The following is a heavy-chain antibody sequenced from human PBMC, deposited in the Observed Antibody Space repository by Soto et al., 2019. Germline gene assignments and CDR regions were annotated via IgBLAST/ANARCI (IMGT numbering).Heavy chain of an antibody. Sequence: PSETLSLTCAVSGGSISRSGYSWSWIRQPPGKGLEWIGYISHSVGIYYNPSLKSRVTISVDGSKNQFSLKLNSVTAADTAVYYCARHAGYYYDRTTIDSRGQGTLVTVSS. V-gene: IGHV4-30-2*01. D-gene: IGHD3-22*01. J-gene: IGHJ5*01. CDR2: ISHSVGI. CDR3: ARHAGYYYDRTTIDS. CDR1: GGSISRSGYS.